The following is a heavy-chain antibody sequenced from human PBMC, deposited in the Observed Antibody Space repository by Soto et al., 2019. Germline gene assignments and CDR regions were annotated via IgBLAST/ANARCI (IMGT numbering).Heavy chain of an antibody. D-gene: IGHD6-6*01. J-gene: IGHJ6*02. Sequence: PGGSLRLSCAASGFTFSSYWMSWVRQAPGKGLEWVANIKQDGSEKYYVDSVKGRFTISRDNAKNSLYLQMNSLRAEDTAVYYCARDRSIAAGLGRHYYYYGMDVWGQGTTVTVSS. V-gene: IGHV3-7*01. CDR2: IKQDGSEK. CDR3: ARDRSIAAGLGRHYYYYGMDV. CDR1: GFTFSSYW.